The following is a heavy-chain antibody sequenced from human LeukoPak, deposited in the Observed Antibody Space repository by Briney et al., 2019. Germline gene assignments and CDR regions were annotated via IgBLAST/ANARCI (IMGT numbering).Heavy chain of an antibody. Sequence: GGPLRLSCAASGITLSVYWMNWVRQAPGKGLEWVSLIFSHGETSYADSVKGRFTISRDNSKNTLYLQMNGLRVEDTAVYYCARDPPAVSINTYAWGQGTLVTVSS. J-gene: IGHJ4*02. D-gene: IGHD2-8*01. CDR3: ARDPPAVSINTYA. CDR1: GITLSVYW. V-gene: IGHV3-66*01. CDR2: IFSHGET.